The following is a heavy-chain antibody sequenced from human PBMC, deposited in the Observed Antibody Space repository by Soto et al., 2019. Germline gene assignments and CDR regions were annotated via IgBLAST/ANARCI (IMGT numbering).Heavy chain of an antibody. CDR2: VIPIFGTA. V-gene: IGHV1-69*01. D-gene: IGHD2-15*01. CDR3: ARSQGGSSSLDIYYYYYYGMDV. CDR1: VGIFSSYA. Sequence: QVQLVQSGAEVKKPGSSVKVSCKATVGIFSSYAIIWVRQAPGQGLEWMGGVIPIFGTAKYAQKFQVRVTLTADESTGAGYMELRSLRSEDTAVYYCARSQGGSSSLDIYYYYYYGMDVWGQGTTVTVSS. J-gene: IGHJ6*02.